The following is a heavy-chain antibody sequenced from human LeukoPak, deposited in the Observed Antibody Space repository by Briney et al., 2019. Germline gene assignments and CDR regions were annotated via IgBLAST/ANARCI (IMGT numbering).Heavy chain of an antibody. Sequence: QPGGSLRLSCAASGFTFSSYWMIWVRQAPGKGLEWVANIKQDGSEKYYVDSVKGRFTISRDNAKNSLYLQMNSLRAEDTAVYYCARDGPGIAAAAPRCWGQGTLVTVSS. D-gene: IGHD6-13*01. CDR3: ARDGPGIAAAAPRC. J-gene: IGHJ4*02. V-gene: IGHV3-7*03. CDR2: IKQDGSEK. CDR1: GFTFSSYW.